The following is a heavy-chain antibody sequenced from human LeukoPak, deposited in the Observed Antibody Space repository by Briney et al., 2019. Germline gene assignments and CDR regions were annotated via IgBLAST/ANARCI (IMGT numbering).Heavy chain of an antibody. J-gene: IGHJ4*02. CDR1: GDSISNYF. D-gene: IGHD2-15*01. V-gene: IGHV4-4*09. Sequence: SETLSLTCSVSGDSISNYFWTWIRQPPGKGLEWIGYIHTSGDTNYNPSLKSRVTISVDTSKNQFSLKLSSVTAADTAVYYCARRGIFLYYFDYWGQGTLVTVSS. CDR2: IHTSGDT. CDR3: ARRGIFLYYFDY.